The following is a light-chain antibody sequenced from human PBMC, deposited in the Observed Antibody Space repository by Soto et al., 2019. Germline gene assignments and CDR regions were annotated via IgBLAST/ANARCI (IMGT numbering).Light chain of an antibody. V-gene: IGKV1-33*01. J-gene: IGKJ4*01. CDR2: DAS. CDR3: HQYTNPPLT. CDR1: QDISDS. Sequence: DIQMTQSPSSLSASVGDRITITCQASQDISDSLNWYQQKPGKAPNLLIYDASNLETGVPSRFSGRGSGTDFTFTITGLQPEDIATYYCHQYTNPPLTFGGGTKVEIK.